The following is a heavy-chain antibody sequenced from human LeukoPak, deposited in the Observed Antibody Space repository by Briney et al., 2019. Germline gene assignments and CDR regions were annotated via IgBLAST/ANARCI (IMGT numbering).Heavy chain of an antibody. CDR3: ARRDRRIAAAGESWFDP. Sequence: SETLSLTCAVYGGSFSGYYWSWIRQPPGKGLEWIGEINHSGSTNYNPSLKSRVTISVDTSKNQFSLKLSSVTAADTAVYYCARRDRRIAAAGESWFDPWGQGTLVTVSS. J-gene: IGHJ5*02. D-gene: IGHD6-13*01. CDR1: GGSFSGYY. CDR2: INHSGST. V-gene: IGHV4-34*01.